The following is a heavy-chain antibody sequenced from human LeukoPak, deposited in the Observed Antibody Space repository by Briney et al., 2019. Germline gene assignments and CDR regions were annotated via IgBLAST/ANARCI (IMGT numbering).Heavy chain of an antibody. V-gene: IGHV4-59*12. CDR1: GGSISSYY. CDR3: ARGVVVTAIRTRWFDP. D-gene: IGHD2-21*02. J-gene: IGHJ5*02. CDR2: IYYSGST. Sequence: SETLSLTCTVSGGSISSYYWSWIRQPPGKGLEWIGYIYYSGSTNYNPSLKSRVTISVDTSKNQFSLKLSSVTAADTAVYYCARGVVVTAIRTRWFDPWGQGTLVTVSS.